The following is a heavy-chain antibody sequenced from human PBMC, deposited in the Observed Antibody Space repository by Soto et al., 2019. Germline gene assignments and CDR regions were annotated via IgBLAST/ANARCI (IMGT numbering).Heavy chain of an antibody. D-gene: IGHD2-2*01. J-gene: IGHJ6*02. V-gene: IGHV3-23*01. Sequence: PGGSLRLSCATSGFTFSSYAMSWVRQAPGKGLEWVSAISGSGGSTYYADSVKGRFTISRDNSNNTVFLVMNSLSAEDTAIYYFAAGESAVTEKQNYFYFCFDVWGQGTLVTVSS. CDR1: GFTFSSYA. CDR3: AAGESAVTEKQNYFYFCFDV. CDR2: ISGSGGST.